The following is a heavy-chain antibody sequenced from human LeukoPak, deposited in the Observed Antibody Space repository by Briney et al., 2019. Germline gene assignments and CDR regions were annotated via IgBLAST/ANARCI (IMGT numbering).Heavy chain of an antibody. CDR1: GFTSSSYW. J-gene: IGHJ4*02. V-gene: IGHV3-7*01. D-gene: IGHD1-26*01. CDR2: IKQDGSEK. Sequence: PGGSLRLSCAASGFTSSSYWMSWVRQAPGKGLEWVANIKQDGSEKYYVDSVKGRFTISRDNAKNSLYLQMNSLRAEDTAVYYCARVAKGNSGSYFDYWGQGTLVTVSS. CDR3: ARVAKGNSGSYFDY.